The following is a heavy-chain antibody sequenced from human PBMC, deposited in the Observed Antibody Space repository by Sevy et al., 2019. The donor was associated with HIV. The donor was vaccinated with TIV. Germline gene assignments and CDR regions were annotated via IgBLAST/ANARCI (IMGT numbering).Heavy chain of an antibody. CDR2: ISYDGSNK. J-gene: IGHJ4*02. Sequence: GGSLRLSCAASGFTFSSYGMHWVRQAPGKGLEWVAVISYDGSNKYYADSVKRRFTISRDNSKNTLYLQMNSLRAEDTAVYYCAKDDIVVVPAASPAPDYWGQGTLVTVSS. CDR1: GFTFSSYG. D-gene: IGHD2-2*01. CDR3: AKDDIVVVPAASPAPDY. V-gene: IGHV3-30*18.